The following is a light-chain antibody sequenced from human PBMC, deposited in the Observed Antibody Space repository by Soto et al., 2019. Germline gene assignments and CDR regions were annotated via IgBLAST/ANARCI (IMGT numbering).Light chain of an antibody. V-gene: IGKV2-24*01. J-gene: IGKJ5*01. CDR2: QIS. Sequence: EIVMTQTPLSSPVTQGQPASISCRSSQSLEHSDGNTYLSWLQQRPGQPPRLLIYQISNRLSGVPDRFSGSGAGTDFTLKISRVEVEDVGIYFCMQATQLPLTVGRGTRLEIK. CDR1: QSLEHSDGNTY. CDR3: MQATQLPLT.